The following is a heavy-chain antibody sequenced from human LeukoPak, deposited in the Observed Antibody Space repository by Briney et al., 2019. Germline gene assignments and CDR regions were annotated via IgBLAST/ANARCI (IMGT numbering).Heavy chain of an antibody. Sequence: PGGSLRLSCAASGFTFSGYGMHWVRQAPGKGLEWVAFISYDGSNQYYADSVKGRFTISRDNSKNALYLQMNSLGPEDTALYYCLKDTLLTGDTWGQGTLVTVSS. CDR2: ISYDGSNQ. V-gene: IGHV3-30*02. CDR3: LKDTLLTGDT. J-gene: IGHJ4*02. CDR1: GFTFSGYG. D-gene: IGHD3-16*01.